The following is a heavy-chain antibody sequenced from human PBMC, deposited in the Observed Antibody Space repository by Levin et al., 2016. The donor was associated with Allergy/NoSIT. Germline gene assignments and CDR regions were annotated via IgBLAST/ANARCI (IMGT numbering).Heavy chain of an antibody. CDR1: GGSISSYY. CDR2: IHSSGTT. D-gene: IGHD1-7*01. Sequence: SETLSLTCTVSGGSISSYYWSWIRQSPRKGLELIGYIHSSGTTTYNPSLKSRVTASIDTSKMQFSLKMRSVTAADTAVYFCARVGLELRGHAGRYFDPWGQGILVTVSS. J-gene: IGHJ5*02. V-gene: IGHV4-4*08. CDR3: ARVGLELRGHAGRYFDP.